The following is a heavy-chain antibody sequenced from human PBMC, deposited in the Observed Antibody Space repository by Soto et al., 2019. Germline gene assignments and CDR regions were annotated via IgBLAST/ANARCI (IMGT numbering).Heavy chain of an antibody. D-gene: IGHD6-19*01. V-gene: IGHV1-18*01. CDR3: VRDETYTSGWYFEY. J-gene: IGHJ4*02. CDR2: ISGCNGKT. CDR1: GYMFNSYG. Sequence: QVQLLQSGGEVKKAGASVKVSCKTSGYMFNSYGMSWVRQAPGQRLEWMGWISGCNGKTEYAQKFQGRVTMTTDTSTTTVYMELRSLRSDDTAVYYCVRDETYTSGWYFEYWGQGTLVTVPS.